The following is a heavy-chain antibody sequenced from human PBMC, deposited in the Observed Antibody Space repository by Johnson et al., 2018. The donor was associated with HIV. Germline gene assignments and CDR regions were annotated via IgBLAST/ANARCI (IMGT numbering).Heavy chain of an antibody. Sequence: VQLVESGGGLVQPGRSLRLSCAASGFTFDDYGMSWVRQAPGKGLEWVSGINWNGGSTGYADSVKGRFTISRDNAKNSLYLQMNSLRAEDTALYYCAGDPPPRSSGSDAFDIWGQGTMVTVSS. D-gene: IGHD6-19*01. CDR2: INWNGGST. V-gene: IGHV3-20*04. J-gene: IGHJ3*02. CDR1: GFTFDDYG. CDR3: AGDPPPRSSGSDAFDI.